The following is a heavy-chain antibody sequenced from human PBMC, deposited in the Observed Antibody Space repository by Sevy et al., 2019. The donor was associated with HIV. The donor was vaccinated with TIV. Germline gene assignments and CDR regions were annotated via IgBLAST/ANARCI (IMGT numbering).Heavy chain of an antibody. CDR3: ANGAPPYYDIWYASDY. V-gene: IGHV3-30*18. CDR2: ISYDGSNK. Sequence: GGSLRLSCAVSGFTFSTYGMHWVRQAPGKGLEWVAVISYDGSNKDYADSVKGRFTMSRDNSKKTLYLQMNSLRAEDTAVYYRANGAPPYYDIWYASDYWGQGTLVTVSS. CDR1: GFTFSTYG. D-gene: IGHD3-9*01. J-gene: IGHJ4*02.